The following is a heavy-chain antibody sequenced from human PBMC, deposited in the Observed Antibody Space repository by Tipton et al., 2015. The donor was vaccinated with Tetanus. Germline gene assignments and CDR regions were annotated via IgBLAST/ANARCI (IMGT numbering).Heavy chain of an antibody. CDR3: ATTADNWFDP. CDR1: GDAISSGGFF. V-gene: IGHV4-31*03. Sequence: GLVKPSQTLSLTCTVSGDAISSGGFFWNWIRQFPGKGLEWIGYVYYSGSTFYNPSLKSRVTMSVDTSKNQFSLNLSSVTAADTAVYYCATTADNWFDPWGQGTLVTVSS. J-gene: IGHJ5*02. CDR2: VYYSGST. D-gene: IGHD1-1*01.